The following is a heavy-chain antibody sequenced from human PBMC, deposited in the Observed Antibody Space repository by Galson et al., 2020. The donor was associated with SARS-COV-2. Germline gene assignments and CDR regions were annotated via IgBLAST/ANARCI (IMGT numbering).Heavy chain of an antibody. CDR2: IKHDGSGK. D-gene: IGHD2-15*01. CDR3: ARVDCSGGSCYPDNY. Sequence: GGSLRLSCAASGFGFSYYWMSWVRQAPGRGLEWVASIKHDGSGKYYVDSVKGRFTISRDNPKNSLYLQMNNLRVEDTAVYHCARVDCSGGSCYPDNYWGQGTLVTVSS. CDR1: GFGFSYYW. J-gene: IGHJ4*02. V-gene: IGHV3-7*03.